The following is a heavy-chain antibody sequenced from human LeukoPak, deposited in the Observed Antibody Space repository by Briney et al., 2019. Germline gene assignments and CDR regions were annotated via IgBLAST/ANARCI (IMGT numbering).Heavy chain of an antibody. J-gene: IGHJ4*02. CDR2: ILNDGGST. D-gene: IGHD5-18*01. V-gene: IGHV3-74*01. CDR3: VRHNYGYDY. Sequence: GGSLRLSCAASGFTFNRYWMHWVRQAPGEGPVWVAHILNDGGSTSYADSVKGRFTISRDNAKNTLSLQMNSLRAEDTAVYYCVRHNYGYDYWGQGTPVTVSS. CDR1: GFTFNRYW.